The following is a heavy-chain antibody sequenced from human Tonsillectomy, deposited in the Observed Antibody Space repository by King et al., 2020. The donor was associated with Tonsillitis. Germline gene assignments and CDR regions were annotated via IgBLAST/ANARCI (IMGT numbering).Heavy chain of an antibody. D-gene: IGHD2-15*01. CDR3: ARDAGYCSGGSCYFDAFDI. CDR2: INPSGGST. CDR1: GYTFTSYY. Sequence: QLVQSGAEVKKPGASVKVSCKASGYTFTSYYMHWVRQAPGQGLEWMGIINPSGGSTSYAQKFQGRVTMTRDTSTSTVYMELGSLRAEDTAVYYCARDAGYCSGGSCYFDAFDIWGQGTMVTVSS. V-gene: IGHV1-46*01. J-gene: IGHJ3*02.